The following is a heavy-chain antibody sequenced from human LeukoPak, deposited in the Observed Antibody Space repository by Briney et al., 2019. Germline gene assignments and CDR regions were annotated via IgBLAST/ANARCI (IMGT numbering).Heavy chain of an antibody. CDR3: ARGPAAAGTLDY. Sequence: SETLSLTCTVSGVSINNYYWSWIRQPAGKGLEWIGRIYTSGSTNYNPSLKSRVTMSVDTSKNQFSLKLSSVTAADTAVYYCARGPAAAGTLDYWGQGTLVTVSS. V-gene: IGHV4-4*07. J-gene: IGHJ4*02. D-gene: IGHD6-13*01. CDR2: IYTSGST. CDR1: GVSINNYY.